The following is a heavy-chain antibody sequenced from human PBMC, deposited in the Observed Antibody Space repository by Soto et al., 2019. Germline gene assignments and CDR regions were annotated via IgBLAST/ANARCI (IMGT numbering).Heavy chain of an antibody. D-gene: IGHD2-15*01. CDR2: ISHDGSNK. V-gene: IGHV3-30-3*01. CDR3: ARGDREDIAVVIGVRPGEYGVDV. J-gene: IGHJ6*02. Sequence: TGVSLRHSCAVSGGHFGSYAMHRVRKATGKGLECVAVISHDGSNKFYRDYVKGRFTISRDDSKNTLYLQINSLRYEDTAVYYCARGDREDIAVVIGVRPGEYGVDVWGQGTTVTVSS. CDR1: GGHFGSYA.